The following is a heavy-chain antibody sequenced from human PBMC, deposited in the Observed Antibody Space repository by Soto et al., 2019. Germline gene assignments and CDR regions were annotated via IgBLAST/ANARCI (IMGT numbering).Heavy chain of an antibody. CDR1: GFTFSSYE. J-gene: IGHJ6*02. CDR3: ARDKPEYYGYYYYGMDV. V-gene: IGHV3-48*03. CDR2: ISSSGTTI. Sequence: EVQLVESGGGLVQPGGSLRLSCAASGFTFSSYEMNWVRQAPGKGLEWVSLISSSGTTIYNADSVKGRFTISRDNAKNSLYLQMNSLRAEDTAVYYCARDKPEYYGYYYYGMDVWGQGTTVTVSS. D-gene: IGHD3-10*01.